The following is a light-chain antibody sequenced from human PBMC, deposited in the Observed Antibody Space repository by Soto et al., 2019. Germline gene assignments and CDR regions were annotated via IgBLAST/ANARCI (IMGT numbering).Light chain of an antibody. J-gene: IGLJ2*01. CDR1: SSDVGGYNY. Sequence: QSALTQPASVSGSPGQSITISCTGTSSDVGGYNYVFWYQQHPGKAPKLIVYDVNNRPSGVSNRFSGSKSGNTAFLTISGLQAEDEADYYCSSYTSSITVVFGGGTQLTVL. CDR3: SSYTSSITVV. CDR2: DVN. V-gene: IGLV2-14*01.